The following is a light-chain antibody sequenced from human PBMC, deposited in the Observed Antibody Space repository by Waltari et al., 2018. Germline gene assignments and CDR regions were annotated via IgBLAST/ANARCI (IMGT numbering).Light chain of an antibody. V-gene: IGKV3-15*01. CDR1: QSVRNF. J-gene: IGKJ5*01. CDR3: HHYDNWPANT. Sequence: EIVMTQSPATLSVSPGERATRSCRASQSVRNFLAWYQQKPGQAPRLLIYGASTRATGIPARFSGSGSGTEFTLTISGLQSEDFAVYYCHHYDNWPANTFGQGTRVEIK. CDR2: GAS.